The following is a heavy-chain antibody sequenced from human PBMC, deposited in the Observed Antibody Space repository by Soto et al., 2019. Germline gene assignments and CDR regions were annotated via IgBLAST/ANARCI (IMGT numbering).Heavy chain of an antibody. Sequence: QVQLQESGPGLVKPSETLSRTCTVSGGSISSYYWSWIRQPPGKGLEWIGYIYYSGSTNYNPSLKSRVTISVDTSKYQFSLKLSSVTAADTAVYYCARGDPLLWFGEKVYYGMDVWGQGTTVTVSS. CDR3: ARGDPLLWFGEKVYYGMDV. V-gene: IGHV4-59*01. J-gene: IGHJ6*02. CDR2: IYYSGST. D-gene: IGHD3-10*01. CDR1: GGSISSYY.